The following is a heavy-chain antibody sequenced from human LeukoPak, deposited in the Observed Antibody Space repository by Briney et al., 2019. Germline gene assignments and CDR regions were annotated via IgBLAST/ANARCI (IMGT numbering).Heavy chain of an antibody. CDR2: ITSSGAAT. Sequence: ETLSLTCTVSGGSISSSSYYWGWIRQPPGKGLEWVSSITSSGAATYYADSVKGRVTISRDNSDNTLYLQMNSLRAEDTAVYYCAKDRPNYYGSNGHYYKLNGDCWGQGTLVTVSS. CDR1: GGSISSSSYY. V-gene: IGHV3-23*01. CDR3: AKDRPNYYGSNGHYYKLNGDC. D-gene: IGHD3-22*01. J-gene: IGHJ4*02.